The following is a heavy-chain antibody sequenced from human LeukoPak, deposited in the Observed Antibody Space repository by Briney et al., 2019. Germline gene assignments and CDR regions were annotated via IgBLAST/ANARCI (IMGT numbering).Heavy chain of an antibody. D-gene: IGHD3-22*01. J-gene: IGHJ4*02. Sequence: SETLSLTCTVSGASSSNYYWRWIRQPPGKGLEWVGFIHYSGSTNYNPSLKSRVTISVDTSKNQFSLKLSSVAAADTAVYYCARATYYYDSSGYLGPLPLDYWGQGALVTVSS. CDR1: GASSSNYY. CDR3: ARATYYYDSSGYLGPLPLDY. CDR2: IHYSGST. V-gene: IGHV4-59*01.